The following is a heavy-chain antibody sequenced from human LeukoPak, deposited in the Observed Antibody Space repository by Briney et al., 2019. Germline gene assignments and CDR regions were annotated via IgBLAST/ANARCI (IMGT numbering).Heavy chain of an antibody. Sequence: ASVKVSCKASGYTFTDYYMHWVRQAPGQGLEWMGCINPNSGGTNYAQKFQGRVTMTRDTSISTAYMELSRLRSDDTAVYYCARDRIAVAGGFDYWGQGTLVTVSS. D-gene: IGHD6-19*01. CDR1: GYTFTDYY. CDR3: ARDRIAVAGGFDY. J-gene: IGHJ4*02. CDR2: INPNSGGT. V-gene: IGHV1-2*02.